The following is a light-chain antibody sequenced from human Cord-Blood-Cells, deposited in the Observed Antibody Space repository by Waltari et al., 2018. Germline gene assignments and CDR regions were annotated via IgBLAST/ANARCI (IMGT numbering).Light chain of an antibody. J-gene: IGLJ3*02. V-gene: IGLV2-14*03. Sequence: QSALTQPASVSGSPGQSITISCTGTSSDVGGYTSVSWYQQHPGKAPKLMIYDVTSRPSGVSNRFSGSKSGNTASRTISGLQAEDEADYYCSSYTSSRVFGGGTKLTVL. CDR1: SSDVGGYTS. CDR3: SSYTSSRV. CDR2: DVT.